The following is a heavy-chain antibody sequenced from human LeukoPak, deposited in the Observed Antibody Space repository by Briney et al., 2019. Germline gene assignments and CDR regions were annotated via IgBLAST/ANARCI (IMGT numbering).Heavy chain of an antibody. Sequence: GGSLRLSCAASGFTFSDYWMHWVRQAPGKGLVWVSRVNGDGRTTSYADSVKGRFTISRDNAKNTVYLQMNGLRVEDTAVYYCARVNGGTRFDPWGQGSLVTVSS. CDR3: ARVNGGTRFDP. CDR1: GFTFSDYW. V-gene: IGHV3-74*01. D-gene: IGHD4-23*01. J-gene: IGHJ5*02. CDR2: VNGDGRTT.